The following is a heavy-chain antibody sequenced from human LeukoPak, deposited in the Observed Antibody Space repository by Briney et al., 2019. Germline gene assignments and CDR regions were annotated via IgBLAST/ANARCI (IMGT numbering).Heavy chain of an antibody. Sequence: ASVKVSCKVSGYTLTELSMHWVRQAPGKGLEWMGGFDPEDGETIYAQKFQGRVTMTEDTSTDTAYMELSSLRSEDTAVYYCATMPYSSSWFPLGYWGQGTLVTVSS. V-gene: IGHV1-24*01. D-gene: IGHD6-13*01. CDR1: GYTLTELS. J-gene: IGHJ4*02. CDR2: FDPEDGET. CDR3: ATMPYSSSWFPLGY.